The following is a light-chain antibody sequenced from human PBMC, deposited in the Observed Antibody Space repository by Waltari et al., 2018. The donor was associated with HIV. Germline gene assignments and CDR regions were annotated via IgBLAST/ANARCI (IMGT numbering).Light chain of an antibody. V-gene: IGLV1-40*01. CDR1: SSNIGTNYD. CDR2: GDY. Sequence: QSVLTQPPSVSGAPGQRVTIACSGSSSNIGTNYDVQWYQQLPGTAPKLLIYGDYNRPSGVPDRVTGSKSGTSASLAITGLQPEDEADYYCQSYDTSLGGFYVFGTGTKVTVL. CDR3: QSYDTSLGGFYV. J-gene: IGLJ1*01.